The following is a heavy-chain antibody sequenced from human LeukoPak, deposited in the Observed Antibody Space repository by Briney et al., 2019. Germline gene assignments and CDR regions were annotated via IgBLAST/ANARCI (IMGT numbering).Heavy chain of an antibody. V-gene: IGHV4-30-2*01. CDR3: ARDSDYYDSSGLHYFDY. J-gene: IGHJ4*02. CDR2: IYHSGST. D-gene: IGHD3-22*01. CDR1: GGSISSGGYY. Sequence: PSQTLSLTCTVSGGSISSGGYYWSWIRQPPGKGLEWIGYIYHSGSTYYNPSLKSRVTISVDRSKNQFSLKLSSVTAADTAVYYCARDSDYYDSSGLHYFDYWGQGTLVTVSS.